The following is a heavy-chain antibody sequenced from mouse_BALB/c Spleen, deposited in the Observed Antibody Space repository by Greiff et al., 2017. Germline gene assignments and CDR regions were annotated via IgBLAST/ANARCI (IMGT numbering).Heavy chain of an antibody. D-gene: IGHD2-2*01. Sequence: QVQLKESGPELVKPGASVKISCKASGYTFTSYGINWVKQRPGQGLEWIGYIYPGSGGTAYNQKFKGKATLTADKSSSTVYMQLSSLTSEDSAIYFCAFYDGYDDYSMDYWGQGTSVTVSS. J-gene: IGHJ4*01. CDR3: AFYDGYDDYSMDY. CDR2: IYPGSGGT. CDR1: GYTFTSYG. V-gene: IGHV1-77*01.